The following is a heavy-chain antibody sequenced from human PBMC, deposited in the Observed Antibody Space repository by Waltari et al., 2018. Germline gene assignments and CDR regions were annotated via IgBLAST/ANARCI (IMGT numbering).Heavy chain of an antibody. Sequence: QVQVVQSGAEVKKPGASVKVSCKISGYTLTGLSIHWVRRVPGKGLEWMGRFDPQIGKQTPHRSCRGRIQMTENTPFDPATMELGSLRSEDTAVYYCHLTGRNMVMPSAASPAYSPYMGVGAEGPQSPSP. V-gene: IGHV1-24*01. CDR2: FDPQIGK. D-gene: IGHD2-15*01. J-gene: IGHJ6*03. CDR1: GYTLTGLS. CDR3: HLTGRNMVMPSAASPAYSPYMGV.